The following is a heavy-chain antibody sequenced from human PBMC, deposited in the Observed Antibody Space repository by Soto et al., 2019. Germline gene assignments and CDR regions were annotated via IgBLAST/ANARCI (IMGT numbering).Heavy chain of an antibody. CDR1: EFTFSDSA. CDR3: AKGDMLLAFDP. D-gene: IGHD2-15*01. J-gene: IGHJ5*02. CDR2: ITGSGGGGTA. Sequence: EVQLLASGGGLVQPGGSLRLSCAASEFTFSDSALSWVRQAPGKGLEWVSSITGSGGGGTAYYTDSVKGRFTISRDNSKNTLYLQVNSLRAEDTAIYFCAKGDMLLAFDPWGQGTLVTVSS. V-gene: IGHV3-23*01.